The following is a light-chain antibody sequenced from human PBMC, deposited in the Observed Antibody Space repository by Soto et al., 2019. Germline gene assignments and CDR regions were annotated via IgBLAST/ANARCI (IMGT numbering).Light chain of an antibody. Sequence: EIVLTQSPATLSLSPGERATLSCSASQSVSSYLAWYQQKPGQAPRLLIYGASTRATGIPARFSGSGSGTEFTLTISSLQSEDFAVYYCQQYNNLLPWTFGQGTKVDIK. CDR2: GAS. CDR3: QQYNNLLPWT. V-gene: IGKV3-15*01. CDR1: QSVSSY. J-gene: IGKJ1*01.